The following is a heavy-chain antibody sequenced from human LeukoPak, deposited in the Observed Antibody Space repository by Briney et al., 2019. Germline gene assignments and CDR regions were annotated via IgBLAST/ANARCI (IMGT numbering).Heavy chain of an antibody. V-gene: IGHV3-33*01. D-gene: IGHD6-13*01. CDR2: IWYDGSNK. CDR1: GFTFSSYG. J-gene: IGHJ4*02. Sequence: PGGSLRLSCAASGFTFSSYGMHWVRQAPGKGLEWVAIIWYDGSNKYYADSVKGRFTISRDNSKNTLYLQMNNLRAEDTAVYYCAREEQLAQTGVDFWGQGPLVTVSS. CDR3: AREEQLAQTGVDF.